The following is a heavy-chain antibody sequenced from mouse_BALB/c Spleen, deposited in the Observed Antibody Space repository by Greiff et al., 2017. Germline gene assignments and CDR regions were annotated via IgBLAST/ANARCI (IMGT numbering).Heavy chain of an antibody. V-gene: IGHV3-6*02. CDR3: AREGSRSAGAMDY. CDR2: ISYDGSN. CDR1: GYSITSGYY. Sequence: EVKLQESGPGLVKPSQSLSLTCSVTGYSITSGYYWNWIRQFPGNKLEWMGYISYDGSNNYNPSLKNRISITRDTSKNQFFLKLNSVTTEDTATYYCAREGSRSAGAMDYWGQGTSVTAPQ. J-gene: IGHJ4*01.